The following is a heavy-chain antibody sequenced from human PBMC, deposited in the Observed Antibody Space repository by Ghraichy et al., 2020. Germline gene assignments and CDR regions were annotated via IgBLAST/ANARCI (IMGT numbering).Heavy chain of an antibody. D-gene: IGHD3-10*01. V-gene: IGHV2-5*02. CDR3: AHRRSYGSGSYYYYYMDV. CDR2: IYWDDDK. Sequence: SGPTLVKPTQTLTLTCTFSGFSLSTSGVGVGWIRQPPGKALEWLALIYWDDDKRYSPSLKSRLTITKDTSKNQVVLTMTNMDPVDTATYYCAHRRSYGSGSYYYYYMDVWGKGTTVTVSS. J-gene: IGHJ6*03. CDR1: GFSLSTSGVG.